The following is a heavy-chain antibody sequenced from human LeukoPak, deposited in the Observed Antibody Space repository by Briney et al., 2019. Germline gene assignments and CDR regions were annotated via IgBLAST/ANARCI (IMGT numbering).Heavy chain of an antibody. CDR1: GGSISSSSYY. Sequence: SETLSLTCTVSGGSISSSSYYWGWIRQPPGKGLEWIGSIYYSGSTYYNPSLKSRVTISVDTSKNQFSLKLSSVTAADKAVYYCARLVVVAATPSDYYYYGMDVWGQGTTVTVSS. CDR2: IYYSGST. CDR3: ARLVVVAATPSDYYYYGMDV. J-gene: IGHJ6*02. V-gene: IGHV4-39*01. D-gene: IGHD2-15*01.